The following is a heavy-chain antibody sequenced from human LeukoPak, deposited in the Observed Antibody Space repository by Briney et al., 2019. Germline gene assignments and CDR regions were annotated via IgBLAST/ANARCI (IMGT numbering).Heavy chain of an antibody. CDR3: ARESAIVLVPFDS. Sequence: GGSLRLSCAASGFSFTSYWMHWVRQAPGKGLVWVSRINSDGSSTTYADSVKGRFTISRDNANNTLYLQMNTLRGEDTAVYYCARESAIVLVPFDSWGQGTLVTVSS. V-gene: IGHV3-74*01. J-gene: IGHJ4*02. D-gene: IGHD2/OR15-2a*01. CDR1: GFSFTSYW. CDR2: INSDGSST.